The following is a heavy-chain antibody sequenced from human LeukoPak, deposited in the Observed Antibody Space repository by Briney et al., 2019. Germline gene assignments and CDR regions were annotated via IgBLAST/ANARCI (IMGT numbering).Heavy chain of an antibody. D-gene: IGHD2/OR15-2a*01. Sequence: GGSLRLSCAASGFSVSNNYMTWVRQAPGKGLEWVSIIYSGGRTYYADSVKGRFTVSRDDSKNTLNLQMNSLRAEDTAVYYCVRGGAEYSNGHNWFDPWGQGTLVTVSS. CDR1: GFSVSNNY. V-gene: IGHV3-53*01. J-gene: IGHJ5*02. CDR3: VRGGAEYSNGHNWFDP. CDR2: IYSGGRT.